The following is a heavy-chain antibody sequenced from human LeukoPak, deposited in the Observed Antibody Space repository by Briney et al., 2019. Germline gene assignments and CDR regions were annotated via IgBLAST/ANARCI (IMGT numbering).Heavy chain of an antibody. CDR2: INHSGST. V-gene: IGHV4-34*01. Sequence: PETLSLTCAVYGGSFSGYYWSWIRQPPGKGLEWIGEINHSGSTNYNPSLKSRVTISVDTSKNQFSLKLSSLTAADTAVYYCARAVLSYCRGGSCPYFDYWGQGTLVTISS. CDR1: GGSFSGYY. J-gene: IGHJ4*01. CDR3: ARAVLSYCRGGSCPYFDY. D-gene: IGHD2-15*01.